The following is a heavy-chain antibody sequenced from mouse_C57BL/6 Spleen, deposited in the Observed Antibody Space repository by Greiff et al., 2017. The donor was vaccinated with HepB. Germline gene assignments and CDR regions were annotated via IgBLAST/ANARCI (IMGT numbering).Heavy chain of an antibody. CDR2: ISYDGSN. CDR3: ARKRLYYYGSSYGAY. Sequence: DVQLQESGPGLVKPSQSLSLTCSVTGYSITSGYYWNWIRQFPGNKLEWMGYISYDGSNNYNPSLKNRISITRDTSKNQFFLKLNSVTTEDTATYYCARKRLYYYGSSYGAYWGQGTLVTVSA. V-gene: IGHV3-6*01. D-gene: IGHD1-1*01. J-gene: IGHJ3*01. CDR1: GYSITSGYY.